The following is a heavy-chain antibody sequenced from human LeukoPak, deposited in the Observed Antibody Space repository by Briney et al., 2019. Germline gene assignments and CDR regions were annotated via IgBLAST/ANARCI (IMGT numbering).Heavy chain of an antibody. Sequence: PGGSLRLSCAASGFTFSSYSMNWVRQAPGKGLEWVSYISSSSSTIYYADSVKGRFTISRDNAKNSLYLQMNSLRAEDTAVYYCAEGKQWLGPYWGQGTLVTVSS. V-gene: IGHV3-48*04. J-gene: IGHJ4*02. CDR2: ISSSSSTI. D-gene: IGHD6-19*01. CDR1: GFTFSSYS. CDR3: AEGKQWLGPY.